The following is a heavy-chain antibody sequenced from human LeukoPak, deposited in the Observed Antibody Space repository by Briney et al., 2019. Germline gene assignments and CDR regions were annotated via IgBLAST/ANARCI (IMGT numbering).Heavy chain of an antibody. V-gene: IGHV3-30*03. CDR1: GFTFSSYG. CDR3: ARVVASNGMDV. Sequence: GGSLRLSCAASGFTFSSYGMHWVRQAPGKGLEWVAVISYDGSNKYYADSVKGRFTISRDNSKNTLYLQMNGLRAEDTAVYYCARVVASNGMDVWGQGTTVTVSS. D-gene: IGHD2-15*01. J-gene: IGHJ6*02. CDR2: ISYDGSNK.